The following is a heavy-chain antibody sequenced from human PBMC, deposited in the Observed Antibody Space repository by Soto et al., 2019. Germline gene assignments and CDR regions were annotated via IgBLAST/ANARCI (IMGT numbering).Heavy chain of an antibody. CDR1: GGSISSSSYY. V-gene: IGHV4-39*01. CDR3: ATTTVTTPPYYYYGMDV. CDR2: IYYSGST. J-gene: IGHJ6*02. D-gene: IGHD4-4*01. Sequence: SSETLSLTCTVSGGSISSSSYYWGWIRQPPGKGLEWIGSIYYSGSTYYNPSLKSRVTISVDTSKNQFSLKLSSVTAADTAVYYCATTTVTTPPYYYYGMDVWGQGTTVTVSS.